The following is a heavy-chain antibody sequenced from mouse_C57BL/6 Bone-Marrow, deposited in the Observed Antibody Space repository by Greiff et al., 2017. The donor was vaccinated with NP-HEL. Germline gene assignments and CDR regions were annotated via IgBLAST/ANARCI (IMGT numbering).Heavy chain of an antibody. V-gene: IGHV1-69*01. CDR1: GYTFTSYW. CDR2: IDPSDSDT. CDR3: AGSNYFDY. D-gene: IGHD5-1*01. J-gene: IGHJ2*01. Sequence: VQLQQPGAELVMPGASVKLSCKASGYTFTSYWMHWVKQRPGQGLEWIGEIDPSDSDTNYNQKFKGKATLTVDKSSSTAYMQLSSLTSEDSAVYYCAGSNYFDYWGQGTTLTVSS.